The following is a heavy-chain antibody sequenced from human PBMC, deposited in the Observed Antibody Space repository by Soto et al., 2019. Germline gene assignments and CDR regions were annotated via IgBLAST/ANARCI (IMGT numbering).Heavy chain of an antibody. J-gene: IGHJ4*02. CDR3: ARHAYYYDSSGYYYFDY. CDR2: IDPSDSYT. V-gene: IGHV5-10-1*01. Sequence: PGESLKISCKGFGYSFTSYWISWVRQMPGKGLEWMGRIDPSDSYTNYSPSFQGHVTISADKSISTAYLQWSSLKASDTAMYYCARHAYYYDSSGYYYFDYWGQGTLVTVSS. D-gene: IGHD3-22*01. CDR1: GYSFTSYW.